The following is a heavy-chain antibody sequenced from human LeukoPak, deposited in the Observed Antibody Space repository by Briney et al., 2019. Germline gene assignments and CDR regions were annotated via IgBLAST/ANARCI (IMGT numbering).Heavy chain of an antibody. J-gene: IGHJ4*02. D-gene: IGHD4-17*01. CDR2: ISPSSGYI. CDR1: GFTFSSYS. V-gene: IGHV3-21*06. Sequence: GGSLRLSCAASGFTFSSYSMNWVRQAPGKGLEWVSSISPSSGYIYYVDSVKGRFTISRDDAKNSLCLQMNSLRAEDTAVYYCARGGVTTYGYEFWGQGAPVTVSS. CDR3: ARGGVTTYGYEF.